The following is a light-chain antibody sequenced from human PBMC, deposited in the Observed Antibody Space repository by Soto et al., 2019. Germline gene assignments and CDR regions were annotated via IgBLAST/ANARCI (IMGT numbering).Light chain of an antibody. CDR3: QQYNSSLWT. V-gene: IGKV3-20*01. J-gene: IGKJ1*01. Sequence: QSPGPPSLSPGERAPLSCRASQSVSSSYLAWYQQKPGQAPRLLIYGASSRATGIPDRFSGSGSGTDFTLTISSLQPEDFATYYCQQYNSSLWTFGQGTKVDIK. CDR1: QSVSSSY. CDR2: GAS.